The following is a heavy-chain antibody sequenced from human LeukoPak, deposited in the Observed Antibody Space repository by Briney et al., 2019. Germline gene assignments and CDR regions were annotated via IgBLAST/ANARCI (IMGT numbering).Heavy chain of an antibody. J-gene: IGHJ4*02. CDR2: ISGSGGST. D-gene: IGHD1-20*01. V-gene: IGHV3-23*01. CDR3: AKDLTATEDY. Sequence: GGTLRLSCAASGFTFSSYGMSWVRQAPGKGLEWVSAISGSGGSTYYADSVKGRFTISRDNSKNTLYLQMNSLRAEDTAVYYCAKDLTATEDYWGQGTLVTVSS. CDR1: GFTFSSYG.